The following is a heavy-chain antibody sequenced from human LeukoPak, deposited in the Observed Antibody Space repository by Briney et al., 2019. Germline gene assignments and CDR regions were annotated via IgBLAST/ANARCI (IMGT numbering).Heavy chain of an antibody. CDR1: GFTFSNYA. CDR3: AQKGGTDH. Sequence: AGGSLRLSCAASGFTFSNYAMNWVRQAPGKGLEWISYISSSSSAIYYADSVKGRFTISRDNAKNSLYLQMSSLRDEDTAVYYCAQKGGTDHWGQGTLVTVSS. J-gene: IGHJ4*02. CDR2: ISSSSSAI. D-gene: IGHD2-15*01. V-gene: IGHV3-48*02.